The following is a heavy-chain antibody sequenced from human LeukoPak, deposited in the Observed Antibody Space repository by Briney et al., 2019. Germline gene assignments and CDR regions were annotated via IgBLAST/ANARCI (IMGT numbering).Heavy chain of an antibody. CDR3: ARLPNSYDSSGYSSTPDDY. Sequence: GGSLRLPCAASEFTVSSNYMNWVRQAPGKGLEWVSIIFSGGSTYYADSVKGRFTISRDNSKNTLYLQMNSLRAEDTAVYYCARLPNSYDSSGYSSTPDDYWGQGTLVTVSS. J-gene: IGHJ4*02. V-gene: IGHV3-53*01. CDR1: EFTVSSNY. D-gene: IGHD3-22*01. CDR2: IFSGGST.